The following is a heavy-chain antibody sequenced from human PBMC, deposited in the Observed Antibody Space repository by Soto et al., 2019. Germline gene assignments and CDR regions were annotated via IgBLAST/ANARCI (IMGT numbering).Heavy chain of an antibody. Sequence: PGGSLRLSCAASGFTVSSNYMSWVRQAPGKGLEWVSVIYSGGSTYYADSVKGRFTISRDNSKNTLYLQMNSLRAEDTAVYYCARSYSSSPGVLVYWGQGTLVTVSS. V-gene: IGHV3-53*01. J-gene: IGHJ4*02. D-gene: IGHD6-6*01. CDR3: ARSYSSSPGVLVY. CDR1: GFTVSSNY. CDR2: IYSGGST.